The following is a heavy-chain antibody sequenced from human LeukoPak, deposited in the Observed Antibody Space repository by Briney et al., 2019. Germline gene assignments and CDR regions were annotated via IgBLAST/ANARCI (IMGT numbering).Heavy chain of an antibody. CDR2: INHSGST. CDR1: GGSFSGYY. D-gene: IGHD2/OR15-2a*01. Sequence: SSETLSLTCAVYGGSFSGYYWSWIRQPPGKGLEWIGEINHSGSTNYNPSLKSRVTIPVDTSKNQFSLKLSSVTAADTAVYYCASYLSAVFDYWGQGTLVTVSS. V-gene: IGHV4-34*01. CDR3: ASYLSAVFDY. J-gene: IGHJ4*02.